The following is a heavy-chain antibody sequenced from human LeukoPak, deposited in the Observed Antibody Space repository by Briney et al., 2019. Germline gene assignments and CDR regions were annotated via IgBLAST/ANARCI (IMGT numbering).Heavy chain of an antibody. D-gene: IGHD1-26*01. Sequence: GGSLRLSCAASGFTFSSYSMNWVRQAPGKGLEWVSSISSSSSYIYYADSVKGRFTISRDNAKNSLYLQMNSLRAEDTALYYCAKDQDRGSQNFDYWGQGTLVTVSS. V-gene: IGHV3-21*04. J-gene: IGHJ4*02. CDR1: GFTFSSYS. CDR2: ISSSSSYI. CDR3: AKDQDRGSQNFDY.